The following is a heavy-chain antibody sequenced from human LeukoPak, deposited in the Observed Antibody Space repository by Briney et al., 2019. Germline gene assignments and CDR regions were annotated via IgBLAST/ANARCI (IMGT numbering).Heavy chain of an antibody. CDR1: RFTYSSHW. V-gene: IGHV3-7*01. Sequence: GGSLRLSCAASRFTYSSHWMSWVRQAPGKGLEWVGNIKEDGSEKYYAGSVKGRFTISRDNAKNSLYLQMNSLRVEDTAVYYRARDGGWGWDYWGQGTLVTVSS. J-gene: IGHJ4*02. CDR3: ARDGGWGWDY. CDR2: IKEDGSEK. D-gene: IGHD6-19*01.